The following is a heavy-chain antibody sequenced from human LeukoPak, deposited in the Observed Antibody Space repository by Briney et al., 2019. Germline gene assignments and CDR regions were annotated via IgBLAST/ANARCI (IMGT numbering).Heavy chain of an antibody. J-gene: IGHJ3*02. CDR2: ISYDGSNK. CDR1: GFTFSSYA. CDR3: ARDYGIVGATTEPHDAFDI. D-gene: IGHD1-26*01. Sequence: GGSLRLSCAASGFTFSSYAMHWVCQAPGKGLEWVAVISYDGSNKYYADSAKGRFTISRDNSKNTLYLQMNSLRAEDTAVYYCARDYGIVGATTEPHDAFDIWGQGTMVTVSS. V-gene: IGHV3-30*04.